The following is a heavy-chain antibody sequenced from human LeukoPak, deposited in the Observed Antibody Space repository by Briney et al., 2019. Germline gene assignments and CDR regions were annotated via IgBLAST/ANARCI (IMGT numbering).Heavy chain of an antibody. V-gene: IGHV1-18*01. Sequence: ASVKVSCKAFGYTFTRHGITWVRQAPGQGLEWMGWISTYNGDTAYAQELQGRVTMTTDTSTTTAYMELRSLRSDDTAVYYCARGGVVPPAAKNWFDPWGQGTLVTVSS. J-gene: IGHJ5*02. CDR3: ARGGVVPPAAKNWFDP. CDR2: ISTYNGDT. D-gene: IGHD2-2*01. CDR1: GYTFTRHG.